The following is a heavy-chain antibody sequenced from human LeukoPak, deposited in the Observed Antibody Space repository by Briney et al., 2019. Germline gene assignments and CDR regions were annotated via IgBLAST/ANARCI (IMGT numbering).Heavy chain of an antibody. D-gene: IGHD3-22*01. J-gene: IGHJ4*02. CDR3: ARVTYYYDSSGYYYFDY. Sequence: GGSLRLSCAASGFTFSSYWMHWVRHAPGKGLVWVSRINSDGSSTSYADSVKGRLTISRDNAKNTLYLQMNSLRAEDTAVYYCARVTYYYDSSGYYYFDYWGQGTLVTVSS. CDR2: INSDGSST. V-gene: IGHV3-74*01. CDR1: GFTFSSYW.